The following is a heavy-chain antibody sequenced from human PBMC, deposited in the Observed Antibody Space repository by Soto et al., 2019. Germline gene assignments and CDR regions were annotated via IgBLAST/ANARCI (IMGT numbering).Heavy chain of an antibody. CDR1: GGSISSYY. J-gene: IGHJ6*03. D-gene: IGHD1-26*01. CDR2: IYYSGST. CDR3: AREPRVGPKKQIPPYSTVV. V-gene: IGHV4-59*01. Sequence: SETLSLTCTVSGGSISSYYWSWIRQRPGKGLEWIGYIYYSGSTNYNPSLKSRVTISVDTSKNQFSLKLSSVTAADTAVYYCAREPRVGPKKQIPPYSTVVWGTAPTVSLAS.